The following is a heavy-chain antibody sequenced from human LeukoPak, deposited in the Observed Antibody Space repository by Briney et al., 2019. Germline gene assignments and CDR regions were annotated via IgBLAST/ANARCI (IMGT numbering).Heavy chain of an antibody. Sequence: SETLSLTCTVSGGSLSSYYWSWIRQPPGKGLEWIGYIYYSGTTNYNPSLKSRVTISVDTSKNQFSLKLSSVTAADTAVYYCAXXXYIAAAQYGYWGQGTLVTVSS. CDR3: AXXXYIAAAQYGY. CDR1: GGSLSSYY. CDR2: IYYSGTT. D-gene: IGHD6-13*01. V-gene: IGHV4-59*01. J-gene: IGHJ4*02.